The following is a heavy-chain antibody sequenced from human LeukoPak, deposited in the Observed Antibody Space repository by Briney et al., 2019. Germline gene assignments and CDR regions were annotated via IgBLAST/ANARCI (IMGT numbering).Heavy chain of an antibody. V-gene: IGHV4-39*07. CDR3: ARTYYYYYYMDV. CDR2: IYYRGNT. J-gene: IGHJ6*03. Sequence: SETLSLTCTVSGGSISSSSYYWGWIRQPPGKGLEWIGSIYYRGNTYYNPSLKSQVTISVDTSKNQFSLKLSSLTAADTAVYYCARTYYYYYYMDVWGKGTTVTVSS. CDR1: GGSISSSSYY.